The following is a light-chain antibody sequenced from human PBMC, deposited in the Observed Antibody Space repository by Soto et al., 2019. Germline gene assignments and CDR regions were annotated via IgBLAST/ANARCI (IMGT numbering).Light chain of an antibody. Sequence: QSVLTQQPSVSGAPGQRVSISCTGSTSNIGAPYDVHWYQHLPGTAPKLLIYGDNNRPSGVPDRFSGSKSGTSASLAITRLQAEDEAEYYCQSYDISLHNYVFGTGTKVTVL. CDR2: GDN. J-gene: IGLJ1*01. V-gene: IGLV1-40*01. CDR1: TSNIGAPYD. CDR3: QSYDISLHNYV.